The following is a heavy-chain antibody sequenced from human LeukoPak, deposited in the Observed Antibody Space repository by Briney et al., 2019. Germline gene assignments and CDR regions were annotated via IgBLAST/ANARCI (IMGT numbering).Heavy chain of an antibody. CDR2: IKQDGSEK. J-gene: IGHJ5*02. D-gene: IGHD3-3*01. CDR1: GFTFSSYW. V-gene: IGHV3-7*01. CDR3: ARDQRRLRLLEWKLPFDP. Sequence: GGSLRLSCAASGFTFSSYWMSWVRQAPGKGLEWVANIKQDGSEKYYVDSVKGRFTISRDNAKNSLYLQMNSLRAEDTAVYYCARDQRRLRLLEWKLPFDPWGQGTLVTVSS.